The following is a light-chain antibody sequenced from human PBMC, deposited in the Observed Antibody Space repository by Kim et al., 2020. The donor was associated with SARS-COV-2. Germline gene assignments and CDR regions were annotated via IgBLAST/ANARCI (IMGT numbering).Light chain of an antibody. CDR1: ELGDRF. CDR3: QAWDSTTVV. Sequence: VSPGHTATIPCSGDELGDRFTSWYQQKSGQSPVLVIYQDSKRPSGIPERFSGSNSGNTATLTISGTQAMDEADYYCQAWDSTTVVFGGGTQLTVL. CDR2: QDS. V-gene: IGLV3-1*01. J-gene: IGLJ2*01.